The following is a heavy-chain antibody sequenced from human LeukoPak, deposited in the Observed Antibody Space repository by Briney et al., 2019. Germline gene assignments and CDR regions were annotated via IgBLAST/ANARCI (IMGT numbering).Heavy chain of an antibody. Sequence: SQTLSLTCAVSGGSISSGGYSWSWIRQPPGKGLEWIGYIYHSGSTYYNPSLKSRVTISVGRSKNQFSLNLSSVTAADTAVYYCARDSGTFDYWGQGTLVTVSS. D-gene: IGHD3-10*01. CDR3: ARDSGTFDY. J-gene: IGHJ4*02. CDR2: IYHSGST. V-gene: IGHV4-30-2*01. CDR1: GGSISSGGYS.